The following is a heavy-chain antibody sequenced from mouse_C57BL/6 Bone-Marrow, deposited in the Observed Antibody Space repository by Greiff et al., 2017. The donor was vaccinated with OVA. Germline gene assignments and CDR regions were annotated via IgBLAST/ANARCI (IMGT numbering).Heavy chain of an antibody. CDR2: ISSGGSYT. V-gene: IGHV5-6*01. CDR3: AREGTGAKVDY. D-gene: IGHD4-1*01. CDR1: GFTFSSYG. Sequence: EVQGVESGGDLVKPGGSLKLSCAASGFTFSSYGMSWVRQTPDKRLEWVATISSGGSYTYYPDSVKGRFTISRDNAKNTLYLQMSSLKSEDTAMYYCAREGTGAKVDYWGQGTTLTVSA. J-gene: IGHJ2*01.